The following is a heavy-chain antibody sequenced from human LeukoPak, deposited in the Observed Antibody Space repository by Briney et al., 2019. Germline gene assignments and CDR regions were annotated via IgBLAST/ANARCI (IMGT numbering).Heavy chain of an antibody. CDR1: GYTFTGYY. D-gene: IGHD6-6*01. Sequence: ASVKVSCKASGYTFTGYYMHWVRQAPGQGLEWMGWINPNSGGTNYAQKFQGRVTMTRDTSISTAYMELSRLRTDDTAVYYCAREQSSIAARGNWFDPWGQGTLVTVSS. V-gene: IGHV1-2*02. J-gene: IGHJ5*02. CDR3: AREQSSIAARGNWFDP. CDR2: INPNSGGT.